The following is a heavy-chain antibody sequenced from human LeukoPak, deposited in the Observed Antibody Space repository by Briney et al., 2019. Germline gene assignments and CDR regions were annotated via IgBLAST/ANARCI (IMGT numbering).Heavy chain of an antibody. V-gene: IGHV4-39*07. CDR1: GGSISSSSYY. J-gene: IGHJ4*02. CDR2: IYYSGST. Sequence: SETLSLTCTVSGGSISSSSYYWGWIRQPPGKGLEWIGSIYYSGSTYYNPSLKSRVTISVDTSKNQFSLKLSSVTAADTAVYYCARDYRPDYGDYYLDYWGQGTLVTVSS. D-gene: IGHD4-17*01. CDR3: ARDYRPDYGDYYLDY.